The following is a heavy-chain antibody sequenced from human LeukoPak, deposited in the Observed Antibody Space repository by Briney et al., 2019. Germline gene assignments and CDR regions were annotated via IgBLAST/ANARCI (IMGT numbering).Heavy chain of an antibody. CDR1: GYTFTTYY. J-gene: IGHJ6*03. Sequence: GASVKVSCKVSGYTFTTYYTHWVRQAPGQGLEWMGIINPSGGTTNYAQKLQGRVTMTTDTSTSTAYMELRSLRSDDTAVYYCAREGRFGELGYYYYYMDVWGKGTTVTISS. CDR2: INPSGGTT. CDR3: AREGRFGELGYYYYYMDV. D-gene: IGHD3-10*01. V-gene: IGHV1-46*01.